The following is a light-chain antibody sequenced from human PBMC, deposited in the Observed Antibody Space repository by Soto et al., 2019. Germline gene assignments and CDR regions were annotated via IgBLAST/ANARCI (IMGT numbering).Light chain of an antibody. Sequence: QSVLTQPASVSGSPGQSITISSTGTSSDLAIYNYVSWYQQQPGKAPKLMIYQVTNRPSGVSNRFSGSRSGNTASLTISGLQAEDEADYFCSSYSISTAYLFGTGTKVTVL. CDR3: SSYSISTAYL. CDR1: SSDLAIYNY. J-gene: IGLJ1*01. V-gene: IGLV2-14*01. CDR2: QVT.